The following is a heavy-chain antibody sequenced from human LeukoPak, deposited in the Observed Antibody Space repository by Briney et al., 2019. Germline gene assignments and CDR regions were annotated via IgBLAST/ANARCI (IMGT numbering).Heavy chain of an antibody. Sequence: SVKVSCKASGYTFTNYGISWVRQAPGQGLEWMGRIIPILGIANYAQKFQGRVTITADKSTSTAYMELSSLRSEDTAVYYCARDSPPGRNCSGGSCYLDYWGQGTLVTVSS. CDR2: IIPILGIA. D-gene: IGHD2-15*01. CDR3: ARDSPPGRNCSGGSCYLDY. J-gene: IGHJ4*02. CDR1: GYTFTNYG. V-gene: IGHV1-69*04.